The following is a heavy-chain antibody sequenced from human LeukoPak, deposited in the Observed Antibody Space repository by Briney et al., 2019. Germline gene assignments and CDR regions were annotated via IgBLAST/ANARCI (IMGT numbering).Heavy chain of an antibody. V-gene: IGHV3-48*01. CDR3: ARDSVKSDQIFGVVNYPIDY. CDR1: GFTFSSYS. D-gene: IGHD3-3*01. Sequence: GGSLRLSCAASGFTFSSYSMNWVRQAPGKGLEWVSYISSSSSTIYYADSVKGRFTISRDNAKNSLYLQMNSLRAEDTAVYYCARDSVKSDQIFGVVNYPIDYWGQGTLVTVSS. J-gene: IGHJ4*02. CDR2: ISSSSSTI.